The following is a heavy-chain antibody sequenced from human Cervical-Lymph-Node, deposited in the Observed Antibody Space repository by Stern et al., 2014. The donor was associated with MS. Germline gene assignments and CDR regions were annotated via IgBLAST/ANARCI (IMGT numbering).Heavy chain of an antibody. CDR2: MNPNSGNT. V-gene: IGHV1-8*01. CDR3: VRGTMTRRGLLGYHFDH. D-gene: IGHD7-27*01. Sequence: QMQLVQSGAEVKKPGASVKVSCKASGYTFTSYDINWVRQATGQGLEWMGWMNPNSGNTGHAQKFQGRVTMTRNASISTAYMELSSLRSEDTAVYYCVRGTMTRRGLLGYHFDHWGQGALVTVSS. CDR1: GYTFTSYD. J-gene: IGHJ4*02.